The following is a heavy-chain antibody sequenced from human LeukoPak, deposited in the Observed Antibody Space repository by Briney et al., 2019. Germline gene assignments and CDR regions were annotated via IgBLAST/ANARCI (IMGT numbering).Heavy chain of an antibody. Sequence: APVKVSCRASGYTFTGYYMHWVRQAPGQGLEWMGWINPNSGGTNYAQKFQGRVTMTRDTSISTAYMELSRLRSDDTAVYYCARDLTYYYDSNGSRNYYYGMDVWGQGTTVTVSS. J-gene: IGHJ6*02. D-gene: IGHD3-22*01. CDR2: INPNSGGT. CDR1: GYTFTGYY. V-gene: IGHV1-2*02. CDR3: ARDLTYYYDSNGSRNYYYGMDV.